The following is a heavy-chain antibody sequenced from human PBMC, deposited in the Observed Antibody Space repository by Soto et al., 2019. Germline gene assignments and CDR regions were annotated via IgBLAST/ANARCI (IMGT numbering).Heavy chain of an antibody. Sequence: EVQLVESGGGLVQPGRSLRLSCAASGFTFDDYAMHWVRQAPGKGLEWVSGLSWNSGSIGYADSVKGRFTISRDNAKNSLYLQMNSLRAEDTALYYCAKAGQLVNWYFDLWGRGTLVTVSS. D-gene: IGHD5-18*01. CDR2: LSWNSGSI. CDR3: AKAGQLVNWYFDL. CDR1: GFTFDDYA. J-gene: IGHJ2*01. V-gene: IGHV3-9*01.